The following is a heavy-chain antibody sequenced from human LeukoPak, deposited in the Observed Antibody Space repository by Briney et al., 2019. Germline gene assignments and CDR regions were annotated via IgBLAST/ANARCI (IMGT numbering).Heavy chain of an antibody. CDR1: GGSINSYY. Sequence: SETLSLTCTVSGGSINSYYWSWIRQPPGKGLEWIGYIYYSGSTNYNPSLKSRVTISVDTSKNQFSLKLSSVTAADTAVYYCARHKYRNVLDYWGQGTLVTVSS. D-gene: IGHD2/OR15-2a*01. J-gene: IGHJ4*02. CDR3: ARHKYRNVLDY. CDR2: IYYSGST. V-gene: IGHV4-59*08.